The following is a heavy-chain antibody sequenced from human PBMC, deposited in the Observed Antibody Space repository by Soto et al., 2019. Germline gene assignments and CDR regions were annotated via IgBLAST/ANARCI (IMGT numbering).Heavy chain of an antibody. V-gene: IGHV3-21*01. CDR3: ARDRRFLEWLPHYYYYGMDV. J-gene: IGHJ6*02. D-gene: IGHD3-3*01. CDR2: ISSSSSYI. Sequence: PGGSLRLSCEASGFTFSSYWMNWVRQAPGKGLEWVSSISSSSSYIYYADSVKGRFTISRDNAKNSLYLQMNSLRAEDTAVYYCARDRRFLEWLPHYYYYGMDVWGQGTTVTVS. CDR1: GFTFSSYW.